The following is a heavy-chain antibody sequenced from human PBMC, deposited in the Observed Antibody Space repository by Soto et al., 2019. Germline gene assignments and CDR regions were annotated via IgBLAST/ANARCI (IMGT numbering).Heavy chain of an antibody. CDR2: IGHSGTTI. CDR3: ARFARYGDYGESFDS. V-gene: IGHV3-11*01. Sequence: QVQLVESGGGLVKPGGSLTLSCAASGFTFSDYYMSWIRQAPGKGLEWVSYIGHSGTTIYYADSVKGRFTISRDNAKNSLYLQMNSLRAEDTAVYYCARFARYGDYGESFDSWGQGTLVTVSS. CDR1: GFTFSDYY. D-gene: IGHD4-17*01. J-gene: IGHJ4*02.